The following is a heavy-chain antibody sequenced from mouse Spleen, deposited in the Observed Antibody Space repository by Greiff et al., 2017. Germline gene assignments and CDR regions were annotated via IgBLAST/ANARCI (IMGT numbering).Heavy chain of an antibody. CDR3: ARLYLDD. CDR2: IYPRSGNT. Sequence: QVQLQQSGAELARPGASVKLSCKASGYTFTSYGISWVKQRTGQGLEWIGEIYPRSGNTYYNEKFKGKATLTADKSSSTAYMELRSLTSEDSAVYVFARLYLDDWGQGTTRTVSS. V-gene: IGHV1-81*01. CDR1: GYTFTSYG. J-gene: IGHJ2*01.